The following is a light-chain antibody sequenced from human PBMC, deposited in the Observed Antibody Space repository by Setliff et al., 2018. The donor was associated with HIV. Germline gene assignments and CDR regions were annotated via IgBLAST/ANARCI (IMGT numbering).Light chain of an antibody. V-gene: IGLV2-14*03. CDR2: DVN. J-gene: IGLJ1*01. CDR1: SSDVGGYNY. CDR3: SSYTSSSTLYV. Sequence: QSVLAQPASVSGSPGQSITVSCTGTSSDVGGYNYVSWYQQHPGKAPKLMIYDVNNRPSGVSNRFSGSKSGNTASLTISGLQAEDEADYYCSSYTSSSTLYVFGTGTKVT.